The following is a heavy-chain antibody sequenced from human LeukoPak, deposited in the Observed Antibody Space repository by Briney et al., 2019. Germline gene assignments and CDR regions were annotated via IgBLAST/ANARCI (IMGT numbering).Heavy chain of an antibody. V-gene: IGHV1-46*01. CDR2: INPSGGST. CDR1: GYTFTSYY. J-gene: IGHJ4*02. D-gene: IGHD3-10*01. CDR3: ARTSMVRGVISPNFDY. Sequence: ASVKVSCKASGYTFTSYYMHWVRQAPGQGLEWMGIINPSGGSTSCAQKFQGRVTMTRDTSTSTVYMELSSLRSEDTAVYYCARTSMVRGVISPNFDYWGQGTLVTVSS.